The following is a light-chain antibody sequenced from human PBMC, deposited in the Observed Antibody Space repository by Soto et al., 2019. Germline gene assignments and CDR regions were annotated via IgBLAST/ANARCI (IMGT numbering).Light chain of an antibody. CDR3: QQRSNWHPGNT. J-gene: IGKJ2*01. V-gene: IGKV3-11*01. CDR1: QGIRRF. CDR2: DAS. Sequence: IVLTQSPSTLSLSPGERATLSCRASQGIRRFLAWHQQKPGQAPKLLLYDASYRANGIPARFSGSGSGTDYSLTISSREPEDASVYYCQQRSNWHPGNTFGQGTRLEIK.